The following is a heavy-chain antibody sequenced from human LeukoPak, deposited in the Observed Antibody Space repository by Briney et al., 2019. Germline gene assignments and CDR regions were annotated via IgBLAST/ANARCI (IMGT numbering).Heavy chain of an antibody. CDR3: AKVAPAYYYDSSGYPEDY. CDR2: ISYDGGNT. J-gene: IGHJ4*02. D-gene: IGHD3-22*01. V-gene: IGHV3-23*01. CDR1: GFTFSSYA. Sequence: GGSLRLSCAASGFTFSSYAMSWVRQAPGKGLEWVSTISYDGGNTHYAESVKGRFTISRDNSQNTLYLQMNSLRAEDTAAYYCAKVAPAYYYDSSGYPEDYWGQGTLVTVSS.